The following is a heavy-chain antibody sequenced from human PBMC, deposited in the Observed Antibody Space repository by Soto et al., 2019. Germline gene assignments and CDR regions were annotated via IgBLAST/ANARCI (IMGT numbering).Heavy chain of an antibody. V-gene: IGHV3-11*06. Sequence: QVQLVESGGGLVKPGGSLRVSCAASGFTFSDHYMSWIRQAPGKGLEWISYISSSRTYTNYADSVKGRFTISRDNAKNSLYLQMNSLRAEDTAVYYCARDVFDLTGPGGGFDNWGQGTLGTVSS. CDR3: ARDVFDLTGPGGGFDN. CDR1: GFTFSDHY. D-gene: IGHD3-9*01. CDR2: ISSSRTYT. J-gene: IGHJ4*02.